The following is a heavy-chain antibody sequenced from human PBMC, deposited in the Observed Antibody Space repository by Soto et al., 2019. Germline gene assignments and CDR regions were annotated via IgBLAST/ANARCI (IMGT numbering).Heavy chain of an antibody. CDR2: IKQDGSEK. Sequence: GGSLRLSCAASGFTFSSYWMSWVRQAPGKGLEWVANIKQDGSEKYYVDSVKGRFTISRDNAKNSLYLQMNSLRAEDTAVYYCARLFRTYCGGDCYNDHFDYWGQGTLVTVSS. CDR1: GFTFSSYW. V-gene: IGHV3-7*05. D-gene: IGHD2-21*02. CDR3: ARLFRTYCGGDCYNDHFDY. J-gene: IGHJ4*02.